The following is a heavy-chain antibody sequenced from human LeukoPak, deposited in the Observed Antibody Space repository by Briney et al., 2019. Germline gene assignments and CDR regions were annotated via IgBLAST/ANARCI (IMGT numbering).Heavy chain of an antibody. CDR3: ARDKRDGYNRHYFDY. CDR2: ISSSSSYI. J-gene: IGHJ4*02. V-gene: IGHV3-21*01. Sequence: GGSLRLSCAASGFTFSSYSMNWVRQAPGKGLEWVSSISSSSSYIYYADSVKGRFTISRDNAKNSLYLQMNSLRAEDTAVYYCARDKRDGYNRHYFDYWGQGTLVTVSS. D-gene: IGHD5-24*01. CDR1: GFTFSSYS.